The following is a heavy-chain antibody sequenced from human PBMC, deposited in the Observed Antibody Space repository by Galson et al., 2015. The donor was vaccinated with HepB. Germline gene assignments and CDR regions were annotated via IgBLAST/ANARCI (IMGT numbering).Heavy chain of an antibody. Sequence: SLRLSCAASRFTFSSYSMNWVRQAPGKGLEWVSSISSSSSYIYYADSVKGRFTISRDNAKNSLYLQMNSLRAEDTAVYYCARDDYDFWSGYYSWAYYFDYWGQGTLVTVSS. CDR1: RFTFSSYS. D-gene: IGHD3-3*01. CDR3: ARDDYDFWSGYYSWAYYFDY. CDR2: ISSSSSYI. J-gene: IGHJ4*02. V-gene: IGHV3-21*01.